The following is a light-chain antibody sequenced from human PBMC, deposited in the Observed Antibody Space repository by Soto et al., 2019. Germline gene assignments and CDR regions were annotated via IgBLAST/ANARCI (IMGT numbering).Light chain of an antibody. CDR3: QQSYSSPST. CDR2: ATS. J-gene: IGKJ2*01. Sequence: DIQMTQSPSSLSASAGDRVTITCRASQSISNYLNWYQQKPGKAPKLLIYATSSLQSGVPSRFSGSGSGTDFTLTISSLQPEDFATYYCQQSYSSPSTFGQGTKLEIK. V-gene: IGKV1-39*01. CDR1: QSISNY.